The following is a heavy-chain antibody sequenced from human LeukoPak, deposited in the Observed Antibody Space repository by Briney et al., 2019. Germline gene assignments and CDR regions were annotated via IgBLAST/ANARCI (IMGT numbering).Heavy chain of an antibody. D-gene: IGHD3-10*01. CDR1: GGSISSSSYY. CDR2: IYYSGST. J-gene: IGHJ6*03. CDR3: ARPMVRGYYYYYMDV. Sequence: PSETLPLTCTVSGGSISSSSYYWGWIRQPPGKGLEWIGSIYYSGSTYYNPSLKSRVTISVDTSKNQFSLKLSSVTAADTAVYYCARPMVRGYYYYYMDVWGKGTTVTVSS. V-gene: IGHV4-39*01.